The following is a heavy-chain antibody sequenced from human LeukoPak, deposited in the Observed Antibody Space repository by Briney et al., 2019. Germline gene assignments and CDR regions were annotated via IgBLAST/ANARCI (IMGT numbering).Heavy chain of an antibody. J-gene: IGHJ6*02. CDR3: ARVGASYYYGMDV. CDR2: IWYDGSNK. Sequence: GGSLRLSCAASGFTFSSYGMHWVRQAPGKGLEWVAVIWYDGSNKYYADSVKGRFTISRDNSKNTLYLQMSSLRAEDTAVYYCARVGASYYYGMDVWGQGTTVTVSS. CDR1: GFTFSSYG. V-gene: IGHV3-33*01. D-gene: IGHD1-26*01.